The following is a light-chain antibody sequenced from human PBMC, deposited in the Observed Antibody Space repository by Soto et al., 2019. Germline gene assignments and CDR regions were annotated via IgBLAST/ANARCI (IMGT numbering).Light chain of an antibody. J-gene: IGLJ1*01. V-gene: IGLV2-14*01. CDR1: SSDVGGYND. CDR3: SSYTSSSTYV. Sequence: QSALTQPASVSGSPGQSITISCTGTSSDVGGYNDVSWYQQHPGKAPEFMIYDVSNRPPGVSNRFSGSKSGNTASLTISGLQAEDEADYYCSSYTSSSTYVFGTGTKLTVL. CDR2: DVS.